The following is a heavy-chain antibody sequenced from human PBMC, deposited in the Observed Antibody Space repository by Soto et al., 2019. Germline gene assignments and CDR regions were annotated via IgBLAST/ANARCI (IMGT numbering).Heavy chain of an antibody. CDR2: FDPQDGRK. D-gene: IGHD1-7*01. J-gene: IGHJ4*02. V-gene: IGHV1-24*01. CDR3: TTDVDLITGSMGECDS. CDR1: GYTLPKLS. Sequence: QVQLVQSAAEVKEPGASVKVSCMVSGYTLPKLSMHWVRQAPGKGLEWMGGFDPQDGRKVYAQKFQGRVTMTEDASTAHMELFTLRSEDTAVYYCTTDVDLITGSMGECDSWGQGTLVIVSS.